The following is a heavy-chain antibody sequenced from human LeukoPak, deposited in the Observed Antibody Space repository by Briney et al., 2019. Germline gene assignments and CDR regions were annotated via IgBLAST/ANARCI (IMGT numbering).Heavy chain of an antibody. CDR1: GGSISSFY. Sequence: SETLSLTYSVSGGSISSFYWSWIRQPAGKGLEWIGRIYTSGTTNYNPSLKSRVTMSVDTSKNQFSLKLSSVTAADTAVYYCAGFYYDSSDYQILDQWGQGTLVTVSS. CDR2: IYTSGTT. CDR3: AGFYYDSSDYQILDQ. D-gene: IGHD3-22*01. V-gene: IGHV4-4*07. J-gene: IGHJ4*02.